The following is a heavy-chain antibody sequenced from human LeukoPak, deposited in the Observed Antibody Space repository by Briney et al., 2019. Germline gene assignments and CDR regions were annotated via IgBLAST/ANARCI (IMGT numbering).Heavy chain of an antibody. CDR3: ARERAVGGFSGSELDL. CDR2: INYNGNGT. CDR1: GFSPRTYF. V-gene: IGHV3-64*01. J-gene: IGHJ5*02. Sequence: GCLRLSCALAGFSPRTYFMHWVRQPPGGGLEYVSSINYNGNGTYYTNSEKGRFTISRDNSKDTVSVQMGSLRAEDAAMYLCARERAVGGFSGSELDLWGQGTQVTVSS. D-gene: IGHD1-26*01.